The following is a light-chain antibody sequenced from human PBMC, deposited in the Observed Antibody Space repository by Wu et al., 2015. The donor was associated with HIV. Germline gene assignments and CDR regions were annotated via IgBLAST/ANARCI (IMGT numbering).Light chain of an antibody. J-gene: IGKJ1*01. Sequence: EIVLTQSPGTLSLSPGERATLSCRASQSVSSSYLAWYQQKPGQAPRLLIYGASSRATGIPDRFSAVGLGQTSLSPSADWSLKYFAVYYCQQYGSXSWTFGRRDRRWKSN. V-gene: IGKV3-20*01. CDR1: QSVSSSY. CDR3: QQYGSXSWT. CDR2: GAS.